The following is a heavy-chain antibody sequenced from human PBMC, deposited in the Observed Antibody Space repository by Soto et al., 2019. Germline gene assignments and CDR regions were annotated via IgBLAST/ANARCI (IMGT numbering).Heavy chain of an antibody. V-gene: IGHV1-69*13. CDR3: ARDRCSSTSCYRLDGMDV. CDR1: GGTFSSYA. J-gene: IGHJ6*02. Sequence: SVKVSCKASGGTFSSYAISWVLQAPGQGLEWMGGIIPIFGTANYAQKFQGRVTITADESTSTAYMELSSLRSEDTAVYYCARDRCSSTSCYRLDGMDVWGQGTTVTVSS. CDR2: IIPIFGTA. D-gene: IGHD2-2*02.